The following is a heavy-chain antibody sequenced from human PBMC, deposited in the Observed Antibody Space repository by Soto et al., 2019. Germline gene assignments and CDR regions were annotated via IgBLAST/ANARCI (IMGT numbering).Heavy chain of an antibody. CDR3: ARNGTQTGYSYGMDV. Sequence: SVKVSGKASGGTFSDFTINWVRQAPGQRLEWMGGIIPIFDTANYAEKFQGRVTITADGSTSTSFMEVSSLRSEDTAVYYCARNGTQTGYSYGMDVWGQGTMVTVSS. V-gene: IGHV1-69*13. D-gene: IGHD1-1*01. CDR2: IIPIFDTA. J-gene: IGHJ6*02. CDR1: GGTFSDFT.